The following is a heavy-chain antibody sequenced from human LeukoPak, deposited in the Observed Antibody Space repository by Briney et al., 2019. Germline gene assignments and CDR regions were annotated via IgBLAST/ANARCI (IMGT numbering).Heavy chain of an antibody. Sequence: ASVKVSCKASGYTFTGYYMHWVRRAPGQGLEWMGWINPNSGGTNYAQKFQGRVTITRDTSISTAYMELSRLRSDDTAVYYCAGEGVVVVAATPLAFDIWGQGTMVTVSS. D-gene: IGHD2-15*01. CDR1: GYTFTGYY. V-gene: IGHV1-2*02. J-gene: IGHJ3*02. CDR3: AGEGVVVVAATPLAFDI. CDR2: INPNSGGT.